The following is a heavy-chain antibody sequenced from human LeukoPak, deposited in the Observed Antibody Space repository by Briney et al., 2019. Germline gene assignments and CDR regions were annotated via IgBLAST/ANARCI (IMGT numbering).Heavy chain of an antibody. CDR1: GGSLSSDY. CDR2: DSYSGST. D-gene: IGHD1-14*01. V-gene: IGHV4-59*01. Sequence: SETLSLTCTASGGSLSSDYWSWIRQPPGKGLEWIGYDSYSGSTNYNPSLNSRLTISLDTSKTRFSLKLSSVTAADTAKYFCARYIRGPDYYIDVWGRGTTVTVSS. J-gene: IGHJ6*03. CDR3: ARYIRGPDYYIDV.